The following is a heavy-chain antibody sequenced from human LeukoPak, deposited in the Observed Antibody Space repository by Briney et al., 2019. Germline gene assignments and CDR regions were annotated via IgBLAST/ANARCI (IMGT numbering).Heavy chain of an antibody. Sequence: PGGSLRLSCVASGFSFGSYWMAWVRQAPGKGLEWVSYISSSGSTIYYADSVKGRFTISRDNAKNSLYLQMNSLRAEDTAVYYCAIEESTARFDYWGQGTLVTVSS. J-gene: IGHJ4*02. CDR3: AIEESTARFDY. CDR1: GFSFGSYW. CDR2: ISSSGSTI. V-gene: IGHV3-48*04. D-gene: IGHD6-6*01.